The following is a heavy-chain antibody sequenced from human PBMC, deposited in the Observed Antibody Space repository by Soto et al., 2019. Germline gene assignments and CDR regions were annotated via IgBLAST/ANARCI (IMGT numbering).Heavy chain of an antibody. CDR2: IYTSGDT. D-gene: IGHD6-19*01. CDR3: AREYTKILDGTTHLYFDY. J-gene: IGHJ4*02. V-gene: IGHV4-4*07. Sequence: PSETLSLTCSVSGDSISSHDCSWIRQSAGKGLEWIGRIYTSGDTTYNPSLKSRVTMSVDTSKNQFSLKLSSVTAADTAVYNCAREYTKILDGTTHLYFDYWGQGTLVAVSS. CDR1: GDSISSHD.